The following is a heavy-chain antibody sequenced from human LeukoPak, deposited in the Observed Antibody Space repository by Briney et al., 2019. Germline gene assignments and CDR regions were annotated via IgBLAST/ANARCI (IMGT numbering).Heavy chain of an antibody. J-gene: IGHJ3*02. D-gene: IGHD2/OR15-2a*01. Sequence: PSETLSLTCTVSGGSISSGDYFWSWIRQPPGKDLGWIGYIYYTGGTYYNPTLKSRVTISVDTSKNQFSLKLSSVTAADTAVYYCARVEYLSYAFDIWGQGTMVTVSS. V-gene: IGHV4-30-4*01. CDR1: GGSISSGDYF. CDR2: IYYTGGT. CDR3: ARVEYLSYAFDI.